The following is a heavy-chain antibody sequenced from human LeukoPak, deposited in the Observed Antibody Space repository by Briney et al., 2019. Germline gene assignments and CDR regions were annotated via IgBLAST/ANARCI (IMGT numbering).Heavy chain of an antibody. CDR3: AKVRSRDSSGYSGYYFDY. CDR1: GFTFSSYA. CDR2: ISGSGGST. J-gene: IGHJ4*02. V-gene: IGHV3-23*01. Sequence: GSLRLSCAASGFTFSSYAMSWVRQAPGKGLEWVSAISGSGGSTYYADSVKGRFTISRDNSKNTLYLQMNSLRAEDTAVYYCAKVRSRDSSGYSGYYFDYWGQGTLGTVSS. D-gene: IGHD3-22*01.